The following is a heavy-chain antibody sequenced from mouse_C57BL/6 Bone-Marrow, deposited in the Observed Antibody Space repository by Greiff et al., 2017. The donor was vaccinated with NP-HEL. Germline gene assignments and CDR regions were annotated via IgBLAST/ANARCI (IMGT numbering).Heavy chain of an antibody. CDR2: INPNNGGT. Sequence: VQLQQSGPELVKPGASVKISCKASGYTFTDYYMNWVKQSHGKSLEWIGDINPNNGGTSYNQKFKGKATLTVDKSSSTAYMELRSLTSEDSAVYYCARRGLGVDYWGQGTTLTVSS. CDR3: ARRGLGVDY. V-gene: IGHV1-26*01. D-gene: IGHD3-3*01. CDR1: GYTFTDYY. J-gene: IGHJ2*01.